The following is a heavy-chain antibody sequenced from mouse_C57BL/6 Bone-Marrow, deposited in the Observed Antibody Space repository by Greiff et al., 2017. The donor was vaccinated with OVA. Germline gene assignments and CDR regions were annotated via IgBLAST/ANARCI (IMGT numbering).Heavy chain of an antibody. CDR1: GYTFTSYW. J-gene: IGHJ3*01. Sequence: QVQLKQPGAELVKPGASVKLSCKASGYTFTSYWMHWVKQRPGRGLEWMGRIDPNSGGTKYNEKFKSKATLTVDKPSSTAYMQLSSLTSEDSAVYYCAREGFNWALFAYWGQGTLVTVSA. V-gene: IGHV1-72*01. D-gene: IGHD4-1*01. CDR3: AREGFNWALFAY. CDR2: IDPNSGGT.